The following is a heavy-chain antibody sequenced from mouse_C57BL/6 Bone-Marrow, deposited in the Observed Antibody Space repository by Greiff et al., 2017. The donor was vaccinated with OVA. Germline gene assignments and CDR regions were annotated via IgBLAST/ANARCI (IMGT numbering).Heavy chain of an antibody. CDR3: ARDLNYYGSSYYFDY. Sequence: EVKLVESGGGLVKPGGSLKLSCAASGFTFSSYAMSWVRQTPEKRLEWVATISDGGSYTYYPDNVKGRFTISRDNAKNNLYLQMSHLKSEDTAMYYCARDLNYYGSSYYFDYWGQGTTLTVSS. CDR2: ISDGGSYT. CDR1: GFTFSSYA. V-gene: IGHV5-4*01. J-gene: IGHJ2*01. D-gene: IGHD1-1*01.